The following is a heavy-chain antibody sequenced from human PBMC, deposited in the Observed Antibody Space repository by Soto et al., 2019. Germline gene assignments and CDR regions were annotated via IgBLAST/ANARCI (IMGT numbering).Heavy chain of an antibody. J-gene: IGHJ3*02. V-gene: IGHV3-23*01. Sequence: EVQLLESGGGLVQPGGSLRLSCAASGFTFRSYAMSWVRRAPGKGLEWVSALSASGGYTYYADSVKGRFTISRDNSKNMLYLQMNSLRAEDTALYYCVKDDYGDYKEDAFDMWGQGTMVSVSS. D-gene: IGHD4-17*01. CDR2: LSASGGYT. CDR3: VKDDYGDYKEDAFDM. CDR1: GFTFRSYA.